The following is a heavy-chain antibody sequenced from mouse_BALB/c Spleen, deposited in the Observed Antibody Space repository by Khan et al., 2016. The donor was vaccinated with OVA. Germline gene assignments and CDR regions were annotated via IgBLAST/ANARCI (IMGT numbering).Heavy chain of an antibody. CDR1: GFSLTNYG. Sequence: VQGVESGPGLVAPSQSLSITCTVSGFSLTNYGVNWVRQPPGKGLEWLGVIWGDGSINYHSALISRLSISKDNSKSQAFLKLNSLQNDDTATYYCAKWGDRYAMDYWGQGTSVTVAS. CDR2: IWGDGSI. CDR3: AKWGDRYAMDY. V-gene: IGHV2-3*01. J-gene: IGHJ4*01.